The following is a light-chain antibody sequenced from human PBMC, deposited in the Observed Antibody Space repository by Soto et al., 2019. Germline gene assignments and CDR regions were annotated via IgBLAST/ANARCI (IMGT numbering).Light chain of an antibody. J-gene: IGKJ5*01. V-gene: IGKV3-15*01. CDR1: QSVSSN. CDR3: QQYKNWPPSIA. Sequence: EIVMTQSPATLSVSPGERATLSCRASQSVSSNLAWYQQKPGQAPRLLIYGASTRATGIPARFSGSGSGTEFTLTISSLQSEDFEVYFCQQYKNWPPSIAFGQGTRLEIK. CDR2: GAS.